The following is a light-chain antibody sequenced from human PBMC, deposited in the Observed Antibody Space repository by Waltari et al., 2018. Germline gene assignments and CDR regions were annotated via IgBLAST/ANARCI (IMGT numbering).Light chain of an antibody. CDR1: SSNIGSNY. CDR3: AAWDDSLSGQV. J-gene: IGLJ3*02. CDR2: RNN. V-gene: IGLV1-47*01. Sequence: QSVLTQPPSASGTPGQRVTIPCSGSSSNIGSNYVYWYQQHPGTAPKLLIYRNNQRPSGVPDRFSGSKSGTSASLAISGLRSEDEADYYCAAWDDSLSGQVFGGGTKLTVL.